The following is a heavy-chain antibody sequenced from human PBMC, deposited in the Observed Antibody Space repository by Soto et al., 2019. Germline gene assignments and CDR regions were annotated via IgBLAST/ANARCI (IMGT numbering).Heavy chain of an antibody. CDR1: GFTFSNYN. Sequence: GWSLRLSFVASGFTFSNYNMNWFLQAPGKGLEWVSHISGTGVYIHYADAVKGRFTISRDNAKSSVYLQMNSLRAEDTAVYYCAREGALKPFSSWGQGALVTVSS. J-gene: IGHJ5*02. CDR3: AREGALKPFSS. V-gene: IGHV3-21*01. CDR2: ISGTGVYI.